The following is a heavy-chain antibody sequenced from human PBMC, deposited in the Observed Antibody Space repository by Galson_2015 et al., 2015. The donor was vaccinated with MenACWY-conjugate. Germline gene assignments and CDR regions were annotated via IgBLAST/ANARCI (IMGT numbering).Heavy chain of an antibody. CDR1: GYNFIAYW. V-gene: IGHV5-51*01. J-gene: IGHJ6*02. Sequence: QCGAAAKNPGESLKISCKASGYNFIAYWFGWVREGTGTGLEWAGLISSIGSKTRYSPAFEGRVTISANNSITTAYLEWNSLQASDTAMYYCARRPPGGRGMDVWGQGTTVTVSS. CDR3: ARRPPGGRGMDV. CDR2: ISSIGSKT. D-gene: IGHD1-26*01.